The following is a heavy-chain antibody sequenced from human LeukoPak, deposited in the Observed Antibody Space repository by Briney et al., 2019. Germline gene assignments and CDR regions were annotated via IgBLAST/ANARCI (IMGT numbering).Heavy chain of an antibody. Sequence: SETLSLTCAVYGGSFSGYYWSWIRRPPGKGLEWIGEINHSGSTNYNPSLKSRVTISVDTSKNQFSLKLSSVTAADTAVYYCARFALWFGEPFDPWGQGTLVTVSS. CDR1: GGSFSGYY. J-gene: IGHJ5*02. CDR2: INHSGST. D-gene: IGHD3-10*01. V-gene: IGHV4-34*01. CDR3: ARFALWFGEPFDP.